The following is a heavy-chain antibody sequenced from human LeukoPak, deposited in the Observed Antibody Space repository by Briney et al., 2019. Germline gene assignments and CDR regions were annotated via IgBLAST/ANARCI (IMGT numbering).Heavy chain of an antibody. CDR3: ASSCSGGSCYGT. Sequence: SETLSLTCAVYGGSFSGYYWSWIRQPPGKGLEWIGEINHSGSTNYNPSLKSRVTISVDTSKNQFSLKLSSVTAADTAVYYCASSCSGGSCYGTCGQGTLVTVSS. CDR1: GGSFSGYY. J-gene: IGHJ5*02. D-gene: IGHD2-15*01. V-gene: IGHV4-34*01. CDR2: INHSGST.